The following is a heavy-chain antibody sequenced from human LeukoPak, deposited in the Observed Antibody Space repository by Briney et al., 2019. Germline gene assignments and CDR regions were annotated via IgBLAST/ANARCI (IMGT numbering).Heavy chain of an antibody. V-gene: IGHV3-48*03. J-gene: IGHJ4*02. Sequence: GGSLRLSCAASGFTFSSYEMNWVRQAPGKGLEWVSYISSSGSTIYYADSVKGRFTISRDNAKNSLYLQMDSLRAEDTAVYYCATVQVLRFLEWLSDFDYWGQGTLVTVSS. CDR2: ISSSGSTI. CDR3: ATVQVLRFLEWLSDFDY. D-gene: IGHD3-3*01. CDR1: GFTFSSYE.